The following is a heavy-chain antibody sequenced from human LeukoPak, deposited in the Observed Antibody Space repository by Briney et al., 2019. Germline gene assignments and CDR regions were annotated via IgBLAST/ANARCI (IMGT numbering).Heavy chain of an antibody. CDR2: ISSSSSYI. V-gene: IGHV3-21*01. D-gene: IGHD6-13*01. CDR3: ARLWQQQLVYGHLWVDY. CDR1: GIDLGSYW. Sequence: GGSLRLSCAASGIDLGSYWMHWVRQAPGKGLEWVSSISSSSSYIYYADSVKGRFTISRDNAKNSLYLQMNSLRAEDTAVYYCARLWQQQLVYGHLWVDYWGQGTLVTVSS. J-gene: IGHJ4*02.